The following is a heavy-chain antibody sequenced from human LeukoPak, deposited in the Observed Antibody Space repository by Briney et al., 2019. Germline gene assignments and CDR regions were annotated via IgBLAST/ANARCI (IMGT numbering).Heavy chain of an antibody. V-gene: IGHV3-7*03. CDR3: GYSSSWSLSLDY. D-gene: IGHD6-13*01. CDR1: GFNFSRYW. J-gene: IGHJ4*02. CDR2: INEDGSEK. Sequence: PGGSLRLSCAASGFNFSRYWTTWVRQAPGKGLEWVANINEDGSEKYYVDSVKGRFTISRDNVKNSLYLQMNSLRAEDTAVYYCGYSSSWSLSLDYWGQGTLVTVSS.